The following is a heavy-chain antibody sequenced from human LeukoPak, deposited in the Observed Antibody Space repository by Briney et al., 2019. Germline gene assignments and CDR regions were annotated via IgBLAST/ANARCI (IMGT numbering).Heavy chain of an antibody. V-gene: IGHV3-23*01. J-gene: IGHJ4*02. D-gene: IGHD4-17*01. CDR2: TSNSGGST. Sequence: GGSLRLSCAASGFTFSSYAMSWVRQAPGKGLEWVSTTSNSGGSTYSADSVKGRFTISRDNSKNTLYLQMNSLRAEDTAVYYCAKIAYGDYGRVDYWGQGTLVTVSS. CDR1: GFTFSSYA. CDR3: AKIAYGDYGRVDY.